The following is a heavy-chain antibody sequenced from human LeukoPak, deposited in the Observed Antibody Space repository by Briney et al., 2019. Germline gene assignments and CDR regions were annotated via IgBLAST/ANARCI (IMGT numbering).Heavy chain of an antibody. V-gene: IGHV4-61*02. CDR2: IYTSGST. D-gene: IGHD2-2*01. CDR3: ARSSKLDY. CDR1: GGSISSGSYY. J-gene: IGHJ4*02. Sequence: SETLSLTCTVSGGSISSGSYYWSWIRQPAGKGLEWIGRIYTSGSTNYNPSLKSRVTISVDTSKNQFSLKLSSVTAADTAVYYCARSSKLDYWGQGTLVTVSS.